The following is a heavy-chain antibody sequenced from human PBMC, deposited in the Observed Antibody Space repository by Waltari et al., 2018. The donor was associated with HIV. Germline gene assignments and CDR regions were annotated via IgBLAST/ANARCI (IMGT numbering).Heavy chain of an antibody. CDR1: GFPFSSYS. Sequence: EEQLVESGGGLVQPGGSLTLSCAASGFPFSSYSMNGVRQAPGKGLEWVSYIRYSGSTIYYADSVKGRFTISRDNAKNSLYLQMNSLRAEDTAVYYCARDGGTWGQGTLITVSS. CDR2: IRYSGSTI. D-gene: IGHD3-16*01. J-gene: IGHJ5*02. CDR3: ARDGGT. V-gene: IGHV3-48*01.